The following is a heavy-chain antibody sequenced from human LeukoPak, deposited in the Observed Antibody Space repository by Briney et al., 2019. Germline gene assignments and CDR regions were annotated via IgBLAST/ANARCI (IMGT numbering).Heavy chain of an antibody. D-gene: IGHD2-21*02. CDR1: GGSISSGRYY. CDR2: LYTNDDN. J-gene: IGHJ6*03. V-gene: IGHV4-61*02. CDR3: ARGVVTDDYYMDV. Sequence: SETLSLTCSVSGGSISSGRYYWTWIRQPAGKGLEWIGRLYTNDDNNYDPSLESRVSISVDTSKSQFYLQLTSVTAADTAVYFCARGVVTDDYYMDVWGKGITVIDSS.